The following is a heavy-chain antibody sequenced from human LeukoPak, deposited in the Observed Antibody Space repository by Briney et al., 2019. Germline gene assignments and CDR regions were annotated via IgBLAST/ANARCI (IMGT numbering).Heavy chain of an antibody. D-gene: IGHD5-12*01. J-gene: IGHJ6*03. CDR3: AKGGGYEAQYYYYYLDV. CDR2: IRYDGSNK. Sequence: GGSLRLSCAASGFTFSSYGMHWVRQAPGKGLEWVAFIRYDGSNKYYADSVKGRFTISRDNSKNTLYLQMKSLRAEDTAVYYCAKGGGYEAQYYYYYLDVWGKGTTVTISS. CDR1: GFTFSSYG. V-gene: IGHV3-30*02.